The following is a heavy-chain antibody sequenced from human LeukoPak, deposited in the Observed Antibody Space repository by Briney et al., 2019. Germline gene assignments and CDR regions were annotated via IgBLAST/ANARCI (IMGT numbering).Heavy chain of an antibody. V-gene: IGHV3-21*01. D-gene: IGHD6-6*01. J-gene: IGHJ5*02. CDR1: GFTFSSYS. CDR2: ISSSSSYI. Sequence: GGSLRLSCAASGFTFSSYSMNWVRQAPGKGLEWVSPISSSSSYIYYADSVKGRFTISRDNAKNSLYLQMNSLRAEDTAVYYCARKVEAYSSSSGWFDPWGQGTLVTVSS. CDR3: ARKVEAYSSSSGWFDP.